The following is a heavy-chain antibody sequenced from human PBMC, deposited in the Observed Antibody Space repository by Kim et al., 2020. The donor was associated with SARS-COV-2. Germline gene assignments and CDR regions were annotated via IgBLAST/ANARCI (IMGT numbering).Heavy chain of an antibody. V-gene: IGHV1-2*06. Sequence: ASVKVSCMASGYTFTGYYMHWVRQAPGQGLEWMGRINPNSGGTNYAQKFQGRVTMTRDTSISTAYMELSRLRSDDTAVYYCATDYDFYLYGMDVWGQGTTVTVSS. CDR3: ATDYDFYLYGMDV. CDR2: INPNSGGT. CDR1: GYTFTGYY. J-gene: IGHJ6*02. D-gene: IGHD3-3*01.